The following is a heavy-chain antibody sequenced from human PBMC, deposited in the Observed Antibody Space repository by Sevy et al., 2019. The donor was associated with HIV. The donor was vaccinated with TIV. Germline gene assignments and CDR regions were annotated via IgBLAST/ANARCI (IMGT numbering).Heavy chain of an antibody. Sequence: ASVKVSCKASGYTFTSYGISWVRQAPGQGLEWMGWISAYNGNTNYAQKLQGRVTMTTDTSTSTAYMELRSLRSDDTAMYYCARDEPYYSGSYFDYWGQGTLVTVSS. CDR1: GYTFTSYG. CDR3: ARDEPYYSGSYFDY. D-gene: IGHD1-26*01. J-gene: IGHJ4*02. V-gene: IGHV1-18*01. CDR2: ISAYNGNT.